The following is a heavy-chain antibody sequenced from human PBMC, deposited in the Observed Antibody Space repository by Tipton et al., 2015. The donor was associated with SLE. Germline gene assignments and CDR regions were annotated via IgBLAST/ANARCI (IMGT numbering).Heavy chain of an antibody. V-gene: IGHV4-4*08. Sequence: TLSLTCTVSGGSTSSNNWSWIRQPPGKGLEWIGDIYTSGSTNYNPSLKSQVTIFVDTSKSQLSLKLSSVTAADTAVYYCARTCAGDCFGAFAVWGQGTMVSVSP. CDR1: GGSTSSNN. J-gene: IGHJ3*01. CDR2: IYTSGST. CDR3: ARTCAGDCFGAFAV. D-gene: IGHD2-21*01.